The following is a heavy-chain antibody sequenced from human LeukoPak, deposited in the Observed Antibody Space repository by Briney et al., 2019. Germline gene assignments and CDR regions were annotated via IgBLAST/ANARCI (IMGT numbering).Heavy chain of an antibody. CDR2: IYHSGNT. CDR3: ARDVLRYYFDS. D-gene: IGHD2-8*02. V-gene: IGHV4-31*03. Sequence: PSETLSLTCTVSGDSISSGGNYWSWIRQRPGQGLEWIGCIYHSGNTYYNPSLKSRLTMSVDTSKNQFSLKLSPVTAADTAVYYCARDVLRYYFDSWGQGTLVTVSS. J-gene: IGHJ4*02. CDR1: GDSISSGGNY.